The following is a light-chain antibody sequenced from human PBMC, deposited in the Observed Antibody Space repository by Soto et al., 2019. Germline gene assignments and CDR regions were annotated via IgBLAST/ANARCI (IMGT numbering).Light chain of an antibody. Sequence: EIVLTQSPGTLSLSPGERATLSCRASQSVSSNLAWYQQKPGQAPRLLIYGASTRATGIPARFSGSGSGTDFTLTITRLAPEDFAVYYCQKYGRLFGQGTKVDIK. J-gene: IGKJ1*01. CDR3: QKYGRL. CDR2: GAS. CDR1: QSVSSN. V-gene: IGKV3-20*01.